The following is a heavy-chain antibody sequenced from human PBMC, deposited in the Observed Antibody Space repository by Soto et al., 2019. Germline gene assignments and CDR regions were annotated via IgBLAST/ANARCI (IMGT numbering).Heavy chain of an antibody. CDR3: AKEYSRSMSEFDAFDI. CDR2: ISGSGGST. V-gene: IGHV3-23*01. J-gene: IGHJ3*02. Sequence: GGSLRLSCAASGFTFSSYAMSWVRQAPGKGLEWVSAISGSGGSTYYADSVKGRFTISRDNSKNTLYLQMNSLRAEDTAVYYCAKEYSRSMSEFDAFDIWGQGKMVTVSS. CDR1: GFTFSSYA. D-gene: IGHD6-13*01.